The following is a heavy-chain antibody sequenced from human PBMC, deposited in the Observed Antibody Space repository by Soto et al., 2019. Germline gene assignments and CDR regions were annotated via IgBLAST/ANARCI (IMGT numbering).Heavy chain of an antibody. CDR1: GFTFSSYG. J-gene: IGHJ4*02. Sequence: PGGALRLSCAASGFTFSSYGMHGVRQALGKGLEWVAVIWYDGSNKYYADSVKGRFTISRDNSKNTLYLQMNSLRAEDTAVYYCAREVVVAATPSHFDYWGQGTLVTVSS. D-gene: IGHD2-15*01. CDR3: AREVVVAATPSHFDY. CDR2: IWYDGSNK. V-gene: IGHV3-33*01.